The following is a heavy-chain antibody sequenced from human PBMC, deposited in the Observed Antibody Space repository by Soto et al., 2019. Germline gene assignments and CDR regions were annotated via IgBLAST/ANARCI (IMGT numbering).Heavy chain of an antibody. CDR1: GGSIRSDY. CDR2: IYYSGST. Sequence: SEALSLTCTGPGGSIRSDYWSWLPQPPGKGLEWIGYIYYSGSTNFNPSLKSRVTISVDTSKNQFSLRLSSVTAADTAVYYCARHSPYCGGDCYSYDYWGQGTLVTVS. V-gene: IGHV4-59*08. CDR3: ARHSPYCGGDCYSYDY. D-gene: IGHD2-21*02. J-gene: IGHJ4*02.